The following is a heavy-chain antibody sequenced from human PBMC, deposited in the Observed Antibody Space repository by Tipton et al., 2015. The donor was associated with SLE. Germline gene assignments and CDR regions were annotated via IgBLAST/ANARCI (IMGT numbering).Heavy chain of an antibody. CDR1: KFIVSYDD. V-gene: IGHV3-7*01. CDR3: ARNFWSGYYGPYFDY. Sequence: SLRLSCTASKFIVSYDDMTWVRQAPGRGLEWVATIKQDGSEKYYVDSVKGRFTIARDNAKNSLSLQMNSLRAEDTAVYYCARNFWSGYYGPYFDYWGQGTLVTVSS. D-gene: IGHD3-3*01. CDR2: IKQDGSEK. J-gene: IGHJ4*02.